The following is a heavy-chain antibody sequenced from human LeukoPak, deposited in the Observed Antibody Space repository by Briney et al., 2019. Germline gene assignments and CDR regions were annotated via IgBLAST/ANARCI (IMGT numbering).Heavy chain of an antibody. Sequence: PSETLSLTCTVSGGSISSSSYYWGWIRQPPGKGLEWIGSIYYSGSTYYNPSLKSRVTISVDTSKNPFSLKLSSLTAADTAVYYCARHEYSGSYYGLSWFDPWGQGTLVTVSS. CDR3: ARHEYSGSYYGLSWFDP. D-gene: IGHD1-26*01. V-gene: IGHV4-39*01. CDR2: IYYSGST. CDR1: GGSISSSSYY. J-gene: IGHJ5*02.